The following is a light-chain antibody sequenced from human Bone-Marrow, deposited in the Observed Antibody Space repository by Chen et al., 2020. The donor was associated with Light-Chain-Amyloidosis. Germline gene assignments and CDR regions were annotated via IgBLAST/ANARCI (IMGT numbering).Light chain of an antibody. J-gene: IGLJ3*02. CDR3: SSYTSSSTLE. V-gene: IGLV2-14*01. Sequence: QSALTQPASVSGSPGQSITISCTGTSSDVGGYNFVPWYQQHPGKAPKLMIYDVSNRPSGVSNRFSGSKSGNTASLTISGLQAEDEPDYYCSSYTSSSTLEFGGGTKLTVL. CDR2: DVS. CDR1: SSDVGGYNF.